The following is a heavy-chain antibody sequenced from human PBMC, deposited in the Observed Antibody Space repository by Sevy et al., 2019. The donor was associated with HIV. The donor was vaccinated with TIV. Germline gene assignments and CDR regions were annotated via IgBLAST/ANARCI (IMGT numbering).Heavy chain of an antibody. CDR1: GFTFSSYG. CDR2: ISYDGSNK. V-gene: IGHV3-30*18. D-gene: IGHD2-2*01. Sequence: GGSLRLSCAASGFTFSSYGMHWVRQAPGKGLEWVAVISYDGSNKYYADSVKGRFTISRDNSKNTLYLQMNSLRAEDTAVYYCAKDDIVVVPAASPAPDYWSQGTLVTVSS. J-gene: IGHJ4*02. CDR3: AKDDIVVVPAASPAPDY.